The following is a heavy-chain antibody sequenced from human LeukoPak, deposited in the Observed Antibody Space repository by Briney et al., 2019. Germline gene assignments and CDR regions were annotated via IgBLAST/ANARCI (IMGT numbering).Heavy chain of an antibody. J-gene: IGHJ6*03. Sequence: GESLKISCKGSGYSFTSYWIGWVRQMPGKGLEWMGIIYPGDSDTRYSPSFQGQVTISADKSISTAYLQWSSPKASDTAVYYCARHARLQYYYYYYMDVWGKGTTVTVSS. CDR2: IYPGDSDT. D-gene: IGHD5-12*01. CDR1: GYSFTSYW. V-gene: IGHV5-51*01. CDR3: ARHARLQYYYYYYMDV.